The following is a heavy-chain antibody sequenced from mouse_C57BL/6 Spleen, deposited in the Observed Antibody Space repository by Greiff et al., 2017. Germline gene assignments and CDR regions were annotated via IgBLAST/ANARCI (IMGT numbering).Heavy chain of an antibody. CDR2: INPSTSGT. CDR1: GYSFTGYY. J-gene: IGHJ2*01. V-gene: IGHV1-42*01. Sequence: VQLQQSGPELVKPGASVTISCKASGYSFTGYYMNWVKQSPEKSLEWIGEINPSTSGTTYNQKFNAKATLTVDKSSSTVYMQPTGLTYGDSAVYYCARDCDFDYWGQGTTLTVSS. CDR3: ARDCDFDY.